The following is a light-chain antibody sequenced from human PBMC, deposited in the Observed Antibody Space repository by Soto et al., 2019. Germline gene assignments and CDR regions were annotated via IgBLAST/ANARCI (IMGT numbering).Light chain of an antibody. J-gene: IGKJ4*01. CDR1: QTVLSSSNNKNY. CDR3: QHYYTIPVT. CDR2: WAS. Sequence: DIVLTQSPDSLAVSLGERATINCKSSQTVLSSSNNKNYFACYQQKPGQPPKLLIYWASTRESGVPDRFSGSGSGTDFTLTISSLRAEDVAVYYCQHYYTIPVTFGGGTKVEIK. V-gene: IGKV4-1*01.